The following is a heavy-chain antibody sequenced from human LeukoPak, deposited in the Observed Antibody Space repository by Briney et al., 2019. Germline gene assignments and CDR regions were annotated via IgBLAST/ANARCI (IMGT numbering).Heavy chain of an antibody. J-gene: IGHJ6*03. D-gene: IGHD2-2*01. CDR2: IIPIFGTA. CDR3: ARSPYCSSTSCLHHYYYYYMDV. Sequence: SVKVSCKTSGGTFSSYAISWVRQAPGQGLEWMGRIIPIFGTANYAQKFQGRVTITTDEYTSTAYMELSSLRSEDTAVYYCARSPYCSSTSCLHHYYYYYMDVWGKGTTVTVSS. V-gene: IGHV1-69*05. CDR1: GGTFSSYA.